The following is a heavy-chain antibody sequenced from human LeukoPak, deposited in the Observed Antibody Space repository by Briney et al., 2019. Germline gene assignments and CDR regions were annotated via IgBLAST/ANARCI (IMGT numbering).Heavy chain of an antibody. D-gene: IGHD2-2*01. Sequence: GGSLRLSCAASGFTFSSYAMHWVRQAPGKGLEWVAVISYDGSNKYYADSVKGRFTISRDNSKNTLYLQMNSLRAEDTAVYYCARELYQLLFRASHDYWGQGTLVTVSS. J-gene: IGHJ4*02. CDR2: ISYDGSNK. V-gene: IGHV3-30-3*01. CDR3: ARELYQLLFRASHDY. CDR1: GFTFSSYA.